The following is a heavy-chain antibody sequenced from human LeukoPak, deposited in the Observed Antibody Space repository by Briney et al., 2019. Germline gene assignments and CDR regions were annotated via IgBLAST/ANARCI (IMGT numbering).Heavy chain of an antibody. J-gene: IGHJ6*02. CDR1: GGSISSGDYY. V-gene: IGHV4-30-4*01. CDR3: ARVTYPYYDYGMDV. D-gene: IGHD1-14*01. Sequence: SQTLSLTCTVSGGSISSGDYYWSWIRQPPGKGLEWIGYIYYSGSTYYNPSLKSRVTISVDTSKNQFSLKLSSVTAADTAVYYCARVTYPYYDYGMDVWGQGTTVTVSS. CDR2: IYYSGST.